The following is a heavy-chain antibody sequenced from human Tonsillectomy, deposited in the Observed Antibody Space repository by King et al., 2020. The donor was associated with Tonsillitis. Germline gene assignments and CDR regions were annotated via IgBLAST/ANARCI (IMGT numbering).Heavy chain of an antibody. V-gene: IGHV3-30*02. Sequence: VQLVESGGGVVQPGGSLRLSCGASGFTFSSYAMHWVRQAPGKGLEWVAFISYDGNIKYYADSVKGRFTISRDNSKNTLYVQMNSLKPEDTAVFYCAKEDCSGCPFESWGQGTPVTVSS. J-gene: IGHJ4*02. CDR3: AKEDCSGCPFES. D-gene: IGHD6-19*01. CDR2: ISYDGNIK. CDR1: GFTFSSYA.